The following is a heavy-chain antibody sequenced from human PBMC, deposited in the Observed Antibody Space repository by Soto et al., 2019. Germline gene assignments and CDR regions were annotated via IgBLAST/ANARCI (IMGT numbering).Heavy chain of an antibody. D-gene: IGHD3-9*01. V-gene: IGHV3-23*01. Sequence: GGSLRLSCAASGFTFNNHAMAWFRQAPGKGLEWVSSIGHSGYSINYGDSVKGRFTISRDNSKNMVFLEMNGLRAEDTAVYYCARSDDKDILTGCYNWGQGALVTVSS. J-gene: IGHJ4*02. CDR3: ARSDDKDILTGCYN. CDR1: GFTFNNHA. CDR2: IGHSGYSI.